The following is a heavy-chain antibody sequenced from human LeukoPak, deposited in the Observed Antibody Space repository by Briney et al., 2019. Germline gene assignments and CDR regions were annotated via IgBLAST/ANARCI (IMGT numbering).Heavy chain of an antibody. D-gene: IGHD2-2*01. CDR3: AKDCSSASCYCDY. CDR2: ISGSGGTT. J-gene: IGHJ4*02. CDR1: GFTFSNAW. Sequence: PGGSLRLSCAASGFTFSNAWMSWVRQAPGKGLEWVSAISGSGGTTYYAASVKGRFTISRDNSKNTLFLQMNSLRAEDTAVYYCAKDCSSASCYCDYWGQGILVTVSS. V-gene: IGHV3-23*01.